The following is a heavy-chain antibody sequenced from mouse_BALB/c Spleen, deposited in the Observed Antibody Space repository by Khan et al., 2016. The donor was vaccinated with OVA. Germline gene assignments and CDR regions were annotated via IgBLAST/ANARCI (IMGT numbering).Heavy chain of an antibody. V-gene: IGHV1S34*01. D-gene: IGHD1-1*01. J-gene: IGHJ3*01. CDR1: GYSFTGYY. Sequence: LVKTGASVKISCKASGYSFTGYYMHWVKQSHGKSLEWIGYISCYNGATSYNQKFKGKATFTVDTSSSTAYMQFNSLTSEDSAVYYCARGDYYGSSSFAYWGQGTLFTVAA. CDR2: ISCYNGAT. CDR3: ARGDYYGSSSFAY.